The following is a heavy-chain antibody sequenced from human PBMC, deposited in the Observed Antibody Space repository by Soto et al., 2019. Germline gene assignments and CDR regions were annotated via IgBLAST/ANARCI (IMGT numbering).Heavy chain of an antibody. J-gene: IGHJ2*01. Sequence: GKGLEYVTGISSNGGSTYYADSVKDRFTISRDNAKNTLFLQVNSLTAEDAAVFFCLAEDGIRRPVPVSAFLLNRSSDL. CDR3: LAEDGIRRPVPVSAFLLNRSSDL. V-gene: IGHV3-64D*06. CDR2: ISSNGGST. D-gene: IGHD6-13*01.